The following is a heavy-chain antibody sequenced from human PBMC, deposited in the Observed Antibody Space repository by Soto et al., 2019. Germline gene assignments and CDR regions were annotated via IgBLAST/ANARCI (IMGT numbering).Heavy chain of an antibody. J-gene: IGHJ4*02. V-gene: IGHV3-30*03. D-gene: IGHD5-18*01. Sequence: QAHLVESGGGVVQPGRSLRLSCAASGFTFTSYGMHWVRQAPGTRLEWVAVISYDGGLQHYADSVKGRFTISRDNSKIMVLLQMNSLRAEATAVYYCVSDRGYGHASVPYSWGQGTLVSVSS. CDR2: ISYDGGLQ. CDR1: GFTFTSYG. CDR3: VSDRGYGHASVPYS.